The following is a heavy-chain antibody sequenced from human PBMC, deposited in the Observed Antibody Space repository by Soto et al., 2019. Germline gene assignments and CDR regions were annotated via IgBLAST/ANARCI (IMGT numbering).Heavy chain of an antibody. J-gene: IGHJ6*03. Sequence: EVQLLDSGGGLVQPGGSLRLSCAASGFTFSTYAMTWVRQAPGKGLEWVSTLTPSGGNTYYADSVQGRFTISRDNSMNSLYLQMNCLRAEDTALYYCAGRYCPNGVCYTHYYYYIVVWGEGTTVTVSS. CDR2: LTPSGGNT. D-gene: IGHD2-8*01. CDR1: GFTFSTYA. CDR3: AGRYCPNGVCYTHYYYYIVV. V-gene: IGHV3-23*01.